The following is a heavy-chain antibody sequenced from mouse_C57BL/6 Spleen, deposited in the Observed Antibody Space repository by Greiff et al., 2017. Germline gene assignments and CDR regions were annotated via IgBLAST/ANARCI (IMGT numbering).Heavy chain of an antibody. CDR2: IYPGDGDT. CDR3: ERSDYGSSPYFGY. J-gene: IGHJ2*01. Sequence: VQLQQSGAELVKPGASVKISCKASGYAFSSYWMNWVKQRPGKGLEWIGQIYPGDGDTNYNGKFKGKATLTADKSSSTAYMQLSSLTSEDSAVYFCERSDYGSSPYFGYWGQGTTLTVSS. D-gene: IGHD1-1*01. CDR1: GYAFSSYW. V-gene: IGHV1-80*01.